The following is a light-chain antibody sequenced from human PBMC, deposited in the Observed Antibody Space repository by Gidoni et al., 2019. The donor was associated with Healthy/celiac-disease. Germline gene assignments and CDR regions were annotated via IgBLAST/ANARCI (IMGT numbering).Light chain of an antibody. CDR1: QSISTW. CDR3: QQYNSYSSRT. J-gene: IGKJ1*01. Sequence: DIQMTQSPSTLSASVGDRVTITCRASQSISTWLAWYQQKPGKAPKLLIYDASSLEGGVPSRFSGSRSGTEFTLTISSLQPDDFATYYCQQYNSYSSRTFGQGTKVEI. V-gene: IGKV1-5*01. CDR2: DAS.